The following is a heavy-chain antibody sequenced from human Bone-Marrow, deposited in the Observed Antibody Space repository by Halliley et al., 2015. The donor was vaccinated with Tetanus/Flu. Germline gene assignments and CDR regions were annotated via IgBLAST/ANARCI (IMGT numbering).Heavy chain of an antibody. CDR3: ARRRASNDLLLDWYLAV. Sequence: ITHDGNKKDYADPGRGRFTISRDNFKNTQYLQMNNLSPEDTAVYYCARRRASNDLLLDWYLAVWGRGTVVIVSS. D-gene: IGHD2-15*01. CDR2: ITHDGNKK. V-gene: IGHV3-30*03. J-gene: IGHJ2*01.